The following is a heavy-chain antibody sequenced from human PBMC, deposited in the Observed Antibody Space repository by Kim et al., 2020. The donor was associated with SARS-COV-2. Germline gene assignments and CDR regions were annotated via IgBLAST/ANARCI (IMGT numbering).Heavy chain of an antibody. D-gene: IGHD6-19*01. CDR1: GFTFSNYW. CDR2: INSDGSST. V-gene: IGHV3-74*01. J-gene: IGHJ4*02. CDR3: ARDGWVDY. Sequence: GGSLRLSCAVSGFTFSNYWMHWVRQAPGKGLMCVSRINSDGSSTSYADSVKGRFTISRDNAKNTLYLQMNSLRAEDTAVYYCARDGWVDYWGQGALVTVSS.